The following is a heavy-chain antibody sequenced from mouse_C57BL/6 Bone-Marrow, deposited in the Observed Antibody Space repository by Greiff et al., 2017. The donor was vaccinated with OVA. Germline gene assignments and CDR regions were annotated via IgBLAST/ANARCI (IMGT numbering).Heavy chain of an antibody. Sequence: VQLQQSGAELARPGASVKLSCKASGYTFTSYGISWVKQRTGQGLECIGEIYPRSGNTYYNEKFKGKATLTADKSSSTAYMELRSLTSEDSAVYFCARSHYGGFFAYWGQGTLVTVSA. CDR2: IYPRSGNT. CDR3: ARSHYGGFFAY. J-gene: IGHJ3*01. V-gene: IGHV1-81*01. CDR1: GYTFTSYG. D-gene: IGHD1-1*02.